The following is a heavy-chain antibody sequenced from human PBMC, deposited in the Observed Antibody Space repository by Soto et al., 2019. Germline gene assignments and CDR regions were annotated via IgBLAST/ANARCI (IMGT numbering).Heavy chain of an antibody. CDR1: GFSLSTSGVG. CDR2: IYWDDDK. D-gene: IGHD3-10*01. CDR3: AHSGEVTMVRGVIIPDYNWFDP. J-gene: IGHJ5*02. Sequence: QITLKESGPTLVKPTQTLTLTCTFSGFSLSTSGVGVGWIRQPPGKALEWLALIYWDDDKRYSPSLKSRLTITKDTSKNPVVLTMTNMDPVDTATYYCAHSGEVTMVRGVIIPDYNWFDPWGQGTLVTVSS. V-gene: IGHV2-5*02.